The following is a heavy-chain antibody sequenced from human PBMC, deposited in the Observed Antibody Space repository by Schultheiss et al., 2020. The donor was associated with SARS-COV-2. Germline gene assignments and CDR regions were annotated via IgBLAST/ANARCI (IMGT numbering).Heavy chain of an antibody. V-gene: IGHV3-74*01. J-gene: IGHJ4*02. D-gene: IGHD3-3*01. CDR1: GIIFSRFS. Sequence: GGSLRLSCSDSGIIFSRFSMSWVRQAPGKGLVWVSRINSDGSSTSYADSVKGRFTISRDNAKNTLYLQMNSLRAEDTAVYYCARELFWSGYFYFDYWGQGTLVTVSS. CDR2: INSDGSST. CDR3: ARELFWSGYFYFDY.